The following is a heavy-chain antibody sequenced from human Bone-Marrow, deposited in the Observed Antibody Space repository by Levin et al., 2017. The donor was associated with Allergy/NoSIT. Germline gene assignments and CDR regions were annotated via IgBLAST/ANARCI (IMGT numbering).Heavy chain of an antibody. Sequence: HPGGSLRLSCAASGFSFSNYWMSWVRQAPGKGLEWVANIKEDGSGKYYVDSVKGRFTISRDNAKNSLYLQMNSLRAEDTAVYFCSRAEDYWGQGTLVTVSS. J-gene: IGHJ4*02. CDR1: GFSFSNYW. CDR2: IKEDGSGK. V-gene: IGHV3-7*01. CDR3: SRAEDY.